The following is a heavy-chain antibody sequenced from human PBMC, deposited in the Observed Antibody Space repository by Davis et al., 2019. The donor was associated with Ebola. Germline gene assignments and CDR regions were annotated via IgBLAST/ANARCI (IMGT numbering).Heavy chain of an antibody. CDR1: GDSVSSGG. J-gene: IGHJ5*02. V-gene: IGHV6-1*01. D-gene: IGHD6-19*01. CDR3: ASGWLRGRFDP. CDR2: TYYSSKWYS. Sequence: HSQTLSLTCAISGDSVSSGGWNWIRQSPSRGLEWLGRTYYSSKWYSDYAVSVKSRITINPDTSKNQFSLQLNSVTPEDTAVYYCASGWLRGRFDPWGQGTLVTVSS.